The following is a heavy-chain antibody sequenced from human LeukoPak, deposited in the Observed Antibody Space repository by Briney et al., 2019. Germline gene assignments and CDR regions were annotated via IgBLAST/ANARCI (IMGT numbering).Heavy chain of an antibody. CDR2: IYHSGST. Sequence: SETLSLTCAVSGYSISSGYYWGWIRQPPGKGLEWIGSIYHSGSTYYNPSLKSRVTISVDTSKNQFSLKLSSVTAADMAVYYCARQIWTTVTGYIDYWGQGTLVTVSS. J-gene: IGHJ4*02. D-gene: IGHD4-17*01. V-gene: IGHV4-38-2*01. CDR1: GYSISSGYY. CDR3: ARQIWTTVTGYIDY.